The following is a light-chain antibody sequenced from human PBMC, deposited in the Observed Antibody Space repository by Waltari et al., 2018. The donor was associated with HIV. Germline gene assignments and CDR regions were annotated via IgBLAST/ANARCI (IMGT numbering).Light chain of an antibody. Sequence: QSVLTQPPSVSGAPGQRVTISCTGSSSNIGAGSDVHWYQQLPGTAPKLLIYDNNNRPSGVPDRFSGSKSVTSASLAITVLQAEDEADYYCQSYDSGLRVFGGGTKLTVL. J-gene: IGLJ3*02. CDR2: DNN. CDR3: QSYDSGLRV. V-gene: IGLV1-40*01. CDR1: SSNIGAGSD.